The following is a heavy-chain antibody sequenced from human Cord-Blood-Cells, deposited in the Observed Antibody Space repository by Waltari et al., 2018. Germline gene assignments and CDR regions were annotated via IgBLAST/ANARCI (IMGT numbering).Heavy chain of an antibody. CDR1: GFTFRSYA. CDR2: ISGSGGST. D-gene: IGHD1-26*01. V-gene: IGHV3-23*01. Sequence: EVQLLESGGGLVQPGGSLRLSCAASGFTFRSYAMSWVRQAPGKGLEWVLAISGSGGSTYYADSVKGRFTSSRDNSKNTLYLQMNSRGAEDTAVYYCAKVRWWELPYVDYWGQGTLVTVSS. CDR3: AKVRWWELPYVDY. J-gene: IGHJ4*02.